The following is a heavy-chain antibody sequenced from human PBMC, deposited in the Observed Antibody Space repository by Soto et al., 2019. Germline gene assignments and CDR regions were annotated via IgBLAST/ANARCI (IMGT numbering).Heavy chain of an antibody. Sequence: GESLKISCKGSGYSFSSHWIGWVRQMPGKGLEWIGSIYPGDSDTRYSPSFQGQVLISADTSISHAYLQWSSLKASDTAMYYCARRGEASGSYHPFDYWRQGALVTVSS. D-gene: IGHD3-10*01. J-gene: IGHJ4*02. V-gene: IGHV5-51*01. CDR2: IYPGDSDT. CDR3: ARRGEASGSYHPFDY. CDR1: GYSFSSHW.